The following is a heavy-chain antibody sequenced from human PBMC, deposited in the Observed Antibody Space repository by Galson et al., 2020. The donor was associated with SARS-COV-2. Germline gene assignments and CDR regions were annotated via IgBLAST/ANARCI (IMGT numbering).Heavy chain of an antibody. Sequence: SETLSLTCTVSGGSISSSLYYWGWIRQPPGKGPEWIGSIYYSGSTYYNPSLKSRVTISVDTSKNQFSLKLSSVTAADTAVYYCARREDCTVVVDPWGQGTLVAVSS. CDR2: IYYSGST. J-gene: IGHJ5*02. CDR3: ARREDCTVVVDP. D-gene: IGHD2-15*01. CDR1: GGSISSSLYY. V-gene: IGHV4-39*01.